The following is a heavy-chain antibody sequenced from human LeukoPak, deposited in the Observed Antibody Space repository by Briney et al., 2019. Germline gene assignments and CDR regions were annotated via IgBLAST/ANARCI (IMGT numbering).Heavy chain of an antibody. Sequence: SETLSLTCTVSGGSVSGYYWSWIRQPPGKGLEWIAYIYYSGSTSYNPSLKSRVTISVDTSKNQFSLRLSSVTAADTAVYYCARRARWAQDFDYWGQGTLVTVSS. D-gene: IGHD5-24*01. CDR2: IYYSGST. CDR1: GGSVSGYY. CDR3: ARRARWAQDFDY. J-gene: IGHJ4*02. V-gene: IGHV4-59*08.